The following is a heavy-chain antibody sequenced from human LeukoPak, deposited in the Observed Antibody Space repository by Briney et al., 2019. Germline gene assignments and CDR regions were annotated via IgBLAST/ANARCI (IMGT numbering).Heavy chain of an antibody. CDR3: ARVPGGGTAAN. CDR2: IYYSGST. V-gene: IGHV4-61*01. D-gene: IGHD1-7*01. CDR1: GGSVSSGSYY. Sequence: TSGTLSLTCTVSGGSVSSGSYYWSCIRQPPGMGLEWIGYIYYSGSTNYNPSLKSRVTISVDTSKNQFSLKLSSVTAADTAVYYCARVPGGGTAANWGQGTMVTVSS. J-gene: IGHJ3*01.